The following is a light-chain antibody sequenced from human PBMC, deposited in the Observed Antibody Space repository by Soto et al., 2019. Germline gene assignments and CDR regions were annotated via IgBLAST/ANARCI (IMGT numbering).Light chain of an antibody. CDR3: SSYAGSNNFV. V-gene: IGLV2-8*01. Sequence: QSALTQPPSASGSPGQSVTISCIGTSSDVGGYNYVSWYQQHPGKAPKLMIYEVSERPSGVPDRFSGSKSSNTASLTVSGLQAEDEADYYCSSYAGSNNFVFGTGTKLTVL. J-gene: IGLJ1*01. CDR1: SSDVGGYNY. CDR2: EVS.